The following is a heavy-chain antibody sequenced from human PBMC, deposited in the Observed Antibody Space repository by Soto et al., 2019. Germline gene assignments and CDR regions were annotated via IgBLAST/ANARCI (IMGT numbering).Heavy chain of an antibody. V-gene: IGHV1-69*12. CDR1: GGTFSSHA. J-gene: IGHJ1*01. Sequence: QVQLVQSGAEVKKPGSSVKVSCKASGGTFSSHAISWVRQAPGQGLEWMGGIIPIFGTANYAQKFQGRVTITADESTSTAYMELGSGRCEDTVVYYCARETSLLQQLGYFQHWGQCTLVTVSS. CDR3: ARETSLLQQLGYFQH. D-gene: IGHD6-13*01. CDR2: IIPIFGTA.